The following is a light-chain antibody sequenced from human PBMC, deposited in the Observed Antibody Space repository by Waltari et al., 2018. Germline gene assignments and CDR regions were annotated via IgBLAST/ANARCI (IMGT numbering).Light chain of an antibody. J-gene: IGKJ4*01. CDR3: QQRSNWPPLT. Sequence: DIVLTQSQAPLSLSPGESATLSSRASQSVSSYLSWYQQKPGQAPRLLIYEASNRATGIPARFSGSGSVTDFTLTSSSLEPEDFSVYYCQQRSNWPPLTFGGGTKVGIK. CDR2: EAS. CDR1: QSVSSY. V-gene: IGKV3-11*01.